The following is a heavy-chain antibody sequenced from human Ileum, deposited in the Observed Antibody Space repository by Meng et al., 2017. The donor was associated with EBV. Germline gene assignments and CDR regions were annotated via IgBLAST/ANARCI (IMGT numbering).Heavy chain of an antibody. CDR2: TYRRSRWYY. CDR1: GDSVSSDKTA. V-gene: IGHV6-1*01. J-gene: IGHJ5*02. Sequence: QLQLQESGPGLVQPPQSSSPSCVISGDSVSSDKTAWNWIRQSPSRGLEWLGRTYRRSRWYYDYALSVKSRINISPDTSKNQVSLQLNSVTDEDTGIYYCATSRIAKFDRWGQGTLVTVSS. CDR3: ATSRIAKFDR.